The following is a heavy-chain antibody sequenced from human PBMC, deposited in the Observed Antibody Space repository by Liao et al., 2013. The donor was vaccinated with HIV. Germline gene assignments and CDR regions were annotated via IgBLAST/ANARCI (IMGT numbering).Heavy chain of an antibody. Sequence: QLQLQESGPGLVKPSETLSLTCTVSGVSISSSSYYWGWIRQPPGKGLEWIGYIDYSGSTYYNPSLKSRITISVDRSKNQFSLRLNSVTAADTAVYYCARGTIFGPDYWGQGTLVTVSS. J-gene: IGHJ4*02. V-gene: IGHV4-39*07. D-gene: IGHD3-3*01. CDR2: IDYSGST. CDR3: ARGTIFGPDY. CDR1: GVSISSSSYY.